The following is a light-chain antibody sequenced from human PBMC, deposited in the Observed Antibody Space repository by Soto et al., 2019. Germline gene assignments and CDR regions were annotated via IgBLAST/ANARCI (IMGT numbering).Light chain of an antibody. J-gene: IGKJ1*01. Sequence: EILLAQSPCTLSSSPGERATLSCRSIQSVSGSYLAWYKQKPGQAPRLLIFGASSRATGIPDRFSGSGSGTDFTLTIDRLEPEDFAMYYCQQYGTPRTFGQGTQVDIK. CDR1: QSVSGSY. V-gene: IGKV3-20*01. CDR2: GAS. CDR3: QQYGTPRT.